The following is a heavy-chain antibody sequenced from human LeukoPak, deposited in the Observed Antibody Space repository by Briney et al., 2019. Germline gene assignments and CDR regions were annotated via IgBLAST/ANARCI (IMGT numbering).Heavy chain of an antibody. D-gene: IGHD3-22*01. Sequence: GGSLRLSCAASGFTFSSYGMHWVRQAPGKGLEWVAVISYDGSKKYYTDSVKGRFTISRDNSKNTLYLQMNSLRAEDTAVYYCARDAGSSGYSHYYFDYWGQGTLVTVSS. CDR2: ISYDGSKK. CDR3: ARDAGSSGYSHYYFDY. V-gene: IGHV3-30*03. CDR1: GFTFSSYG. J-gene: IGHJ4*02.